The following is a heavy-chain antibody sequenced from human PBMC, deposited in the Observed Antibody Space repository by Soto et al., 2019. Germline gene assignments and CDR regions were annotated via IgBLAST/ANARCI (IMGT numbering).Heavy chain of an antibody. D-gene: IGHD4-17*01. CDR2: IGNGGGNT. V-gene: IGHV3-23*01. CDR1: GFTFSDYA. Sequence: EVQLLESGGGLVQRGGSLRLSCVASGFTFSDYAMTWVRQAPGKGLEWVSAIGNGGGNTFYADSVKGRFTISRDNSKNTLFLQMDSLTAEDSAVYYCPKKLSVDLTTATEFGSWGQGTLVTVSS. J-gene: IGHJ4*02. CDR3: PKKLSVDLTTATEFGS.